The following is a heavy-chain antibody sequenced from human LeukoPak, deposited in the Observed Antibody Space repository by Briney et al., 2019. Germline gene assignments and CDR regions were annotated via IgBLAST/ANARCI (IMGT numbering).Heavy chain of an antibody. V-gene: IGHV5-51*01. CDR2: IHPGASDI. CDR3: ARRGGGTDF. CDR1: GYTSTSQR. D-gene: IGHD2-15*01. Sequence: GESLKISCKASGYTSTSQRIGWVRQVSGEGLEWVGLIHPGASDIRYSPSFEGRVTLSVDKSISTLYLQWASLQASDTAMYYCARRGGGTDFWGQGTLVTVSS. J-gene: IGHJ4*02.